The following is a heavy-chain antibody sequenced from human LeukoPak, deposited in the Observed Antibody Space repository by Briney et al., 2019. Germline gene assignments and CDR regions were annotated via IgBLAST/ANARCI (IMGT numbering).Heavy chain of an antibody. CDR3: AKSGVLQWLVPYYFDY. D-gene: IGHD6-19*01. CDR2: ISSGSSYI. CDR1: GFTFSSYS. Sequence: PGGSLRLSCAASGFTFSSYSMNWVRQAPGKGLEWVSSISSGSSYIYYADSVKGRFTISRDNAKNSLYLQMNSLRAEDTAVYYCAKSGVLQWLVPYYFDYWGQGTLVTVSS. J-gene: IGHJ4*02. V-gene: IGHV3-21*01.